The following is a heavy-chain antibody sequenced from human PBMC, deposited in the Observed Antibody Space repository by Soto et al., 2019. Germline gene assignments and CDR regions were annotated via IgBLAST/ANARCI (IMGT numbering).Heavy chain of an antibody. CDR3: ARLNYYDSSGYYDGADY. CDR2: ISSSGSTI. D-gene: IGHD3-22*01. Sequence: GGSLRLSCAASGFTFSSYEMNWVRQAPGKGLEWVSYISSSGSTIYYADSVKGRFPISRDNAKNSLYLQMNSLRAEDTAVYYCARLNYYDSSGYYDGADYWGQGTLVTGSS. CDR1: GFTFSSYE. V-gene: IGHV3-48*03. J-gene: IGHJ4*02.